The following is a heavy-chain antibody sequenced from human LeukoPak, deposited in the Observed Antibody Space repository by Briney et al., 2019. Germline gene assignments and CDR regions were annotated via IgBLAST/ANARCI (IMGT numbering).Heavy chain of an antibody. CDR1: GYSFTSYW. Sequence: PGESLKISCKGSGYSFTSYWIGWVRQMPGKGLEWMGIIYPGDSDTRYSPSLQGQVTISADKSISTAYLQWSSLKASDTAMYYCARQHYDSSDLFDYWGQGTLVTVSS. V-gene: IGHV5-51*01. D-gene: IGHD3-22*01. J-gene: IGHJ4*02. CDR3: ARQHYDSSDLFDY. CDR2: IYPGDSDT.